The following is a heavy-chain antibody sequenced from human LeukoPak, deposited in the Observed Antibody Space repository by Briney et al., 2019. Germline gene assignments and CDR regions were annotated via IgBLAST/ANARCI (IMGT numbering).Heavy chain of an antibody. V-gene: IGHV1-18*01. CDR3: ARGSGWELQPSFDY. D-gene: IGHD2-15*01. CDR1: GYTFTSYG. J-gene: IGHJ4*02. Sequence: ASVKVSCKASGYTFTSYGISWAQQAPGQGLEWMGWISAYNGNTNYAQKLQGRVTMTTDTSTSTAYMELRSLRSDDTAVYYCARGSGWELQPSFDYWGQGTLVTVSS. CDR2: ISAYNGNT.